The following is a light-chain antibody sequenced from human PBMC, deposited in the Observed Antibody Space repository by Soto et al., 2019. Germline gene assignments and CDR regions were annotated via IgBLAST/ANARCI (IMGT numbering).Light chain of an antibody. Sequence: EIVLTQSPATLSLSPGERATLSCRASQSVGSSLAWYPQKPGQAPRLLINDSSNRATGIPARFSGSGSGTDFTLNISSLEPEDFAVYCCQMRNDWPVTFGGGTEVEIK. J-gene: IGKJ4*01. CDR2: DSS. CDR3: QMRNDWPVT. CDR1: QSVGSS. V-gene: IGKV3-11*01.